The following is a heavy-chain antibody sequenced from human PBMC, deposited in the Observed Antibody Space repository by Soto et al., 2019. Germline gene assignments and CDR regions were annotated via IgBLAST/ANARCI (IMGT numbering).Heavy chain of an antibody. CDR1: GFTFSNAW. V-gene: IGHV3-15*01. Sequence: EVQLVESGGGLVKPGGSLRLSCAASGFTFSNAWMSWVRQAPGKGLEWVGRIKSKTDGGTTDYAAPVKGRFTISRDDSKNTLYLQMNSLRAEDTAVYYCAKDREWLLSAFQHWGQGTLVTVSS. D-gene: IGHD3-3*01. CDR2: IKSKTDGGTT. J-gene: IGHJ1*01. CDR3: AKDREWLLSAFQH.